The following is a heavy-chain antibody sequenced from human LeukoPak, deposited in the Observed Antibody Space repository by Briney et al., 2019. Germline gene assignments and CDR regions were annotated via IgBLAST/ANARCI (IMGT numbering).Heavy chain of an antibody. CDR2: INPSGGST. Sequence: APVKVSCKASGYTFTNYYMHWVRRAPGQGLEWMGIINPSGGSTRSAQNFQDRVTMTRDTSTSTVYMELSSLRSEDTAVYYCARGPATATAWPFDYWGQGTLVTVSS. CDR1: GYTFTNYY. J-gene: IGHJ4*02. D-gene: IGHD6-13*01. V-gene: IGHV1-46*01. CDR3: ARGPATATAWPFDY.